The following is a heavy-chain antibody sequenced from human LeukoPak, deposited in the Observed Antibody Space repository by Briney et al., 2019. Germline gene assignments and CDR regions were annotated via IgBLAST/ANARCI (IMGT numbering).Heavy chain of an antibody. CDR2: LYYTGST. Sequence: SETLSLTCIVSAGSIRSSYWSWIRQPPGKGLEWIGFLYYTGSTNYNPSLKSRVIMSVDMSKNQLSLKLRSVTAADTAVYYCASLAGSEDGGYDKYYFASWGQGTLVTVTS. J-gene: IGHJ4*02. CDR3: ASLAGSEDGGYDKYYFAS. CDR1: AGSIRSSY. V-gene: IGHV4-59*08. D-gene: IGHD5-12*01.